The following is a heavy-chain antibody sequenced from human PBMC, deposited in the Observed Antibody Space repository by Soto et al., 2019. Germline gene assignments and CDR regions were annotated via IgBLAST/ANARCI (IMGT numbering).Heavy chain of an antibody. V-gene: IGHV3-64*01. J-gene: IGHJ6*02. CDR2: ISANGDTT. CDR1: GFTFSNFA. Sequence: EVQLVESGGGLVQPGGSLRLSCAASGFTFSNFAMHWLRQAPGKGLECVSVISANGDTTYYANSVKDRFTISRDDSKNTLYLQMGSLRADDMAVYYCAGAWRADVWGQGTTVVVSS. CDR3: AGAWRADV.